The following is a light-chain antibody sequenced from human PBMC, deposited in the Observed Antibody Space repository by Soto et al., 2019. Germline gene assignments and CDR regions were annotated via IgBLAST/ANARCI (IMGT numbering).Light chain of an antibody. CDR2: GAS. J-gene: IGKJ1*01. V-gene: IGKV3-15*01. CDR1: QSVSSN. CDR3: QQYHYWWT. Sequence: EIVLTQSPGTLSLSPGAEAPLSCRASQSVSSNLAWYQQKPGQAPRLLIYGASTRATGIPARFSGSGSGTEFTLTISSLQSEDFAVYYCQQYHYWWTFGQGTKVDI.